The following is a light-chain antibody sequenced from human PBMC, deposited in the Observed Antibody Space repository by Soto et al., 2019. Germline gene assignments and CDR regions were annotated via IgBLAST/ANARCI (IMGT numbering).Light chain of an antibody. CDR3: CSYAGSSTLDVE. Sequence: QSALTQPASVSGSPGQSITISCTGASSDVGSYNLVSWYQQHPGKAPKLMIYEVSKRPSGVSNRFSGSKSGNTASLTISGLQAEVEADYYCCSYAGSSTLDVEFGGGTKLTVL. CDR1: SSDVGSYNL. CDR2: EVS. V-gene: IGLV2-23*02. J-gene: IGLJ2*01.